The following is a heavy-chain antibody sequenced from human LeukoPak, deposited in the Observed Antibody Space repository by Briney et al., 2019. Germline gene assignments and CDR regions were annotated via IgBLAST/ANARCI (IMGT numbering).Heavy chain of an antibody. V-gene: IGHV3-30*02. D-gene: IGHD2-15*01. CDR1: GFTSSSYG. J-gene: IGHJ4*02. CDR3: AKQWSFDY. CDR2: IWSDGTNK. Sequence: GGSLRLSCAASGFTSSSYGMHWVRQAPGKGLEWVAFIWSDGTNKYYADSVKGRFTLSRDNSKNTLYLQMNSLRAEDTAVYYCAKQWSFDYWGQGTLVTVSS.